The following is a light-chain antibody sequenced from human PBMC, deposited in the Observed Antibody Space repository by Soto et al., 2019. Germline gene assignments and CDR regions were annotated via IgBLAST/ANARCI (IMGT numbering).Light chain of an antibody. Sequence: EIVLTQSPGTLSLSPGERATLSCRASHSVSSSYLAWYQQKPGQAPRLLIYGASSRATGIPDRFSGSGSGIDFTLTISRLEPEDFAVYYCQQYGSSPPITFGQGTRLDMK. J-gene: IGKJ5*01. V-gene: IGKV3-20*01. CDR3: QQYGSSPPIT. CDR2: GAS. CDR1: HSVSSSY.